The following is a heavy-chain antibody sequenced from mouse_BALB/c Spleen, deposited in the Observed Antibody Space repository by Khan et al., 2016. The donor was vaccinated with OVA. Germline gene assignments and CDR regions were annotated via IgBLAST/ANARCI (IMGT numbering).Heavy chain of an antibody. CDR1: GYAFTDYL. D-gene: IGHD3-2*02. CDR2: INPGSGDT. J-gene: IGHJ3*01. CDR3: SRSGYGFGAY. Sequence: QVQLQQSGAELVRPGTSVQVSCKASGYAFTDYLIEWLKQRPGQGLEWIGVINPGSGDTTYNEKFMDKATLTADKSSSTAYLQLTSLTSDDSAVYFCSRSGYGFGAYWGPGTLVTVSA. V-gene: IGHV1-54*03.